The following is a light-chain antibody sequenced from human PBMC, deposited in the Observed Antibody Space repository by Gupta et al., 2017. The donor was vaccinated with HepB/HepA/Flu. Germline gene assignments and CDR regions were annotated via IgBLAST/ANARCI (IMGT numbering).Light chain of an antibody. CDR2: KPS. CDR3: HQYATSPLT. Sequence: DIVLTQSPGTLSLSPGERATLSCRASQIVGRDYLAWYQQKPGQTPRLLVYKPSTRATGIPDRFSGSGSGTDFTLTISRLEPEDFAVYYCHQYATSPLTFGQGTKLEIK. CDR1: QIVGRDY. V-gene: IGKV3-20*01. J-gene: IGKJ2*01.